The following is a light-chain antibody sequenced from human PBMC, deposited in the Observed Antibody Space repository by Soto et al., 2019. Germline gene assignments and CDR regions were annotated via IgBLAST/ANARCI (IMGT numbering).Light chain of an antibody. CDR1: QTVSSN. J-gene: IGKJ3*01. CDR2: GAS. V-gene: IGKV3-15*01. CDR3: QQYNDWPPFT. Sequence: EIVMTQSPATLSVSPGERATLSCRASQTVSSNLAWYQQKPGQAPRLLIYGASTRAPGIPARFSGSGSGTEFTLTISSLQSEDFAVHYCQQYNDWPPFTLGPGTRVEIK.